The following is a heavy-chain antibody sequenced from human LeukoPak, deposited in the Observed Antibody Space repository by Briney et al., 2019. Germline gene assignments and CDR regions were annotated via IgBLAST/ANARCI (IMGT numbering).Heavy chain of an antibody. CDR1: GGSISANY. Sequence: SETLSLTCTVSGGSISANYWIWMRQSAGKGLEYIGRIYSSGSTNYNPSLKSRVTMSVDTSKNQFSLKLSSVTAADTAVYYCASSTYGDQDDYWGQGTLVTVSS. J-gene: IGHJ4*02. V-gene: IGHV4-4*07. CDR2: IYSSGST. CDR3: ASSTYGDQDDY. D-gene: IGHD4-17*01.